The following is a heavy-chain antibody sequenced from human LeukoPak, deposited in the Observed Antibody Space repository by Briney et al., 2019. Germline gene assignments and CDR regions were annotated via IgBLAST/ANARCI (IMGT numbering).Heavy chain of an antibody. Sequence: PSETLSLTCAVYGGSFSGYYWSWIRQPPGKGLDWIGEINHSGSTNYNPSLKSRVTISVDTSKNQFSLKLSSVTAADTAVYYCARKQGYYYYYYYYMDVWGKGTTVTVSS. D-gene: IGHD6-13*01. J-gene: IGHJ6*03. V-gene: IGHV4-34*01. CDR2: INHSGST. CDR1: GGSFSGYY. CDR3: ARKQGYYYYYYYYMDV.